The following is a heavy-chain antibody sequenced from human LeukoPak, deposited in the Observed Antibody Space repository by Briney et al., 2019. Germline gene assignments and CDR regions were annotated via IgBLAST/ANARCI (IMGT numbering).Heavy chain of an antibody. CDR1: GFTFSSYA. CDR2: ISYDGSNK. Sequence: GGSLRLSCAASGFTFSSYAMHWVRQAPGKGLEWVAVISYDGSNKYYADSVKGRFTISRDNSKNTLYLQMNSLRAEDTAVYYCARGQAHYYDSSGYYHIDYWGQGTLVTVSS. D-gene: IGHD3-22*01. CDR3: ARGQAHYYDSSGYYHIDY. J-gene: IGHJ4*02. V-gene: IGHV3-30-3*01.